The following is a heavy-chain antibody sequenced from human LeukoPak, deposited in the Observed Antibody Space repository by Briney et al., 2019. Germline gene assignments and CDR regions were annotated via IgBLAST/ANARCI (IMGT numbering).Heavy chain of an antibody. CDR3: TRETKELWLHNGMDV. CDR2: IRSKAYRGTT. Sequence: GGSLRLSCTAFGFIFGDHAMSWIRRAPGKGLERVCFIRSKAYRGTTEYAPSVRGRFTISRDDSIGIAYLQINSLKTEDTAVYYSTRETKELWLHNGMDVWGQGTSVIVSS. CDR1: GFIFGDHA. D-gene: IGHD5-18*01. J-gene: IGHJ6*02. V-gene: IGHV3-49*03.